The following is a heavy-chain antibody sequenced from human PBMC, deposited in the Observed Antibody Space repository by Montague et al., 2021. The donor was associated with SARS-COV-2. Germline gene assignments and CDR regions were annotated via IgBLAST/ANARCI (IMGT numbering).Heavy chain of an antibody. CDR2: IYHADSDT. D-gene: IGHD3-10*01. CDR3: ATESGHYPDTFDF. J-gene: IGHJ3*01. V-gene: IGHV5-51*01. Sequence: QSGAEVKKPGESLKISCKGSGYSFATYWIAWVRQLPGKGLEWMGIIYHADSDTRYSPSFQGQVTISADKSISTAYLQWSSLKASDTAVYYCATESGHYPDTFDFWGQGTTVTVSS. CDR1: GYSFATYW.